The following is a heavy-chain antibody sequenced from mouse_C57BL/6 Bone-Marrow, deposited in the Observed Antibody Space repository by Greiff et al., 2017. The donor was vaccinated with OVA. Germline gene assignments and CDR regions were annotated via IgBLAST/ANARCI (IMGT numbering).Heavy chain of an antibody. V-gene: IGHV2-9-1*01. CDR2: IWPGGGT. CDR3: ARRGNYDYYAMDY. J-gene: IGHJ4*01. CDR1: GFSLTSYA. Sequence: VMLVESGPGLVAPSQSLSITCTVSGFSLTSYAISWVRQPPGQGLEWLGVIWPGGGTNYNSALKSRLSISKDNSKSQVFLKMNSLQTDDTARYYCARRGNYDYYAMDYWGQGTSVTVSS. D-gene: IGHD2-1*01.